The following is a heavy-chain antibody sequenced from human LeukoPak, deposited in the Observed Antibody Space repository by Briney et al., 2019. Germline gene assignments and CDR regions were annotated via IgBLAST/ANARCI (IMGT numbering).Heavy chain of an antibody. J-gene: IGHJ4*02. D-gene: IGHD6-13*01. Sequence: SETLSLTCTVSGGSIGAHYWSWIRQSPGKGLEWIGYIYYIGSTNYNPSLERRVTISVDRSKNQFSLKLSSVTAADTAVYYCARHAHIEAAGWRYYFDYWGQGTLVTVSS. CDR2: IYYIGST. CDR1: GGSIGAHY. CDR3: ARHAHIEAAGWRYYFDY. V-gene: IGHV4-59*08.